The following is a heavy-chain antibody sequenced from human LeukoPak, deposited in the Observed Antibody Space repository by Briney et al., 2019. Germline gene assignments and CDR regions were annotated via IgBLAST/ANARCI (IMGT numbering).Heavy chain of an antibody. CDR2: TYYRGTT. CDR1: GASISSTSYY. CDR3: ARDGDLHYYDSSGYWAFDI. D-gene: IGHD3-22*01. V-gene: IGHV4-39*07. Sequence: SETLSLTCTVSGASISSTSYYWGWIRQPPGKGLEWIGSTYYRGTTYYNPSLKSRVTISVDTSKNQFSLKLSSVTAADTAVYYCARDGDLHYYDSSGYWAFDIWGQGTMVTVSS. J-gene: IGHJ3*02.